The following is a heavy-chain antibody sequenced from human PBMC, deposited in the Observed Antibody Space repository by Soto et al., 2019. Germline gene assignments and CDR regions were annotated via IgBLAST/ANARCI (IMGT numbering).Heavy chain of an antibody. CDR2: ISGTSNYI. J-gene: IGHJ6*02. Sequence: PGGSLRLSCAVSGFTFDDNAMHWVRQAPEKGLEWVSSISGTSNYIYYVDSVKGRFTISRDNAKNSLYLQMNSLRAEDTAVYFCARDTSSSYNYYYGMDVWGQGTTVTVSS. CDR1: GFTFDDNA. CDR3: ARDTSSSYNYYYGMDV. D-gene: IGHD2-2*01. V-gene: IGHV3-21*01.